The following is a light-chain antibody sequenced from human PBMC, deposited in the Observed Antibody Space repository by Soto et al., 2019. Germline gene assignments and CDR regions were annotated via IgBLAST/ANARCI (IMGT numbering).Light chain of an antibody. CDR3: SSYTSSSPFL. J-gene: IGLJ1*01. CDR1: SSDIGGYNY. V-gene: IGLV2-14*01. CDR2: EVS. Sequence: QSALTQPASVSGSPGQSITISCTGTSSDIGGYNYVSWYQQHPGKAPKLMIYEVSDRPSGVSDRFSGSKSDNTASLTISGLQAEDEADYYCSSYTSSSPFLFGTGTKVTAL.